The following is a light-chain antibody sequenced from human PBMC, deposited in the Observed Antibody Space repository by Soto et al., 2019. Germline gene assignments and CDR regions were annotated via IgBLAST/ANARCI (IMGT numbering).Light chain of an antibody. CDR2: AAS. J-gene: IGKJ3*01. CDR1: QGVSSW. Sequence: DIQMTQSPSSVSASVGDRVTITCRASQGVSSWVAWYQLKPGKAPNLLIYAASSLQSGVPSRFSASGSGTDFTLTISSLQPEDFATYYCQQYDSFPFTFGPGTTVDIK. CDR3: QQYDSFPFT. V-gene: IGKV1-12*01.